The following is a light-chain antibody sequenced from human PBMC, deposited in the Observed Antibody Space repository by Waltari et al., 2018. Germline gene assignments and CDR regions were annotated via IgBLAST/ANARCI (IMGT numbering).Light chain of an antibody. CDR2: EVT. J-gene: IGLJ1*01. CDR1: SSDVGTYNL. CDR3: CSYNDGPYV. Sequence: QSALTQPASVSGSPGQSITISCTGTSSDVGTYNLVSWYQQHPGKAPKLMIYEVTKRPSWVSSRFSASRSGNTASLTISGLHAEDEADYYCCSYNDGPYVFGTGTKVTVL. V-gene: IGLV2-23*02.